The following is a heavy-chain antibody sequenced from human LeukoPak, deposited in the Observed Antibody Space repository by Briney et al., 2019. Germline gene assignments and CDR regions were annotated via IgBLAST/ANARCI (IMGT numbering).Heavy chain of an antibody. CDR2: ISGSGGST. J-gene: IGHJ4*02. D-gene: IGHD3-22*01. CDR1: GFTFSDYS. V-gene: IGHV3-23*01. Sequence: GGSLRLSCAASGFTFSDYSMSWVRQAPGKGLEWVSAISGSGGSTYYADSVKGRFTISRDNSKNTLYLQMNSLRAEDTAVYYCAKGTSITMIVVVITPFDYWGQGTLVTVSS. CDR3: AKGTSITMIVVVITPFDY.